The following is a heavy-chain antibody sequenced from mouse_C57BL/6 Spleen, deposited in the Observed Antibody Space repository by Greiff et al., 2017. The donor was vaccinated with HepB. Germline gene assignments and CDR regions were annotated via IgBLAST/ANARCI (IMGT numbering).Heavy chain of an antibody. Sequence: EVKLMESEGGLVQPGSSMKLSCTASGFTFSDYYMAWVRQVPEKGLEWVANINYDGSSTYYLDSLKSRFIISRDNAKNILYLQMSSLKSEDTATYYCAREGDGYYVDYAMDYWGQGTSVTVSS. J-gene: IGHJ4*01. CDR3: AREGDGYYVDYAMDY. CDR2: INYDGSST. D-gene: IGHD2-3*01. CDR1: GFTFSDYY. V-gene: IGHV5-16*01.